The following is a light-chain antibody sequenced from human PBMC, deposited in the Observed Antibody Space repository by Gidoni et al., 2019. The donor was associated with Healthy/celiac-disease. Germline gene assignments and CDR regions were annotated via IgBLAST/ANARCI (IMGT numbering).Light chain of an antibody. J-gene: IGKJ4*01. V-gene: IGKV3-15*01. CDR3: QQYNNWPPLT. CDR1: QSVSSN. CDR2: GAS. Sequence: EIVMTQSPATLSVSPGERATLSCRASQSVSSNLAWYQQKPGQAPRLLIYGASSGSGIEFTLTISSLPSEDFAVYYCQQYNNWPPLTFXGXTKVEIK.